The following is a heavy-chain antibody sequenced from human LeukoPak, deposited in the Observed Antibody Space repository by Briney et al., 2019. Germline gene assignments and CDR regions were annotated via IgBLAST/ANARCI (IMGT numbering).Heavy chain of an antibody. J-gene: IGHJ6*02. D-gene: IGHD6-19*01. CDR1: GVSISSYY. CDR2: IYYSGST. V-gene: IGHV4-59*01. CDR3: ARDRVSVAGTGAGSYYYYYGMDV. Sequence: ASETLSLTCTVSGVSISSYYWSWLRQPPGKGLEWIGYIYYSGSTSYNPSLKSRVTISVETSKNQFSLKLRSVTAADTAVYYCARDRVSVAGTGAGSYYYYYGMDVRGQGTTVTVSS.